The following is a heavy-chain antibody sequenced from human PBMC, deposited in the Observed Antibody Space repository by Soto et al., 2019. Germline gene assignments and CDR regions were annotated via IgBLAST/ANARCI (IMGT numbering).Heavy chain of an antibody. CDR3: AKGSRMWTPDY. J-gene: IGHJ4*02. V-gene: IGHV1-3*01. CDR2: IAPGNGNT. CDR1: GYTFTDYA. D-gene: IGHD2-21*01. Sequence: QVQLVQSGAEVKKPGASVKVFCKASGYTFTDYAIHWVRQAPGQRLELMGWIAPGNGNTKYSQNFQGRVTITRDTSATTAYMELSSLRTEDTAVCYSAKGSRMWTPDYWGQGTLVTVSS.